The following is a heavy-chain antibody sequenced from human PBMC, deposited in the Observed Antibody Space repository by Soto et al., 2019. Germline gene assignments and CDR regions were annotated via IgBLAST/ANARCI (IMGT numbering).Heavy chain of an antibody. Sequence: QVQLVESGGGVVQPGRSLRLSCAASGFTFSSYGMHWVRQAPGKGLEWVAVIWYDGSNKYYADSVKGRFTISRDNSKNTLYLQMNSLRAEDTAVYYCARKAVLYYSYMDVWGKGTTVTVSS. CDR3: ARKAVLYYSYMDV. CDR1: GFTFSSYG. V-gene: IGHV3-33*01. D-gene: IGHD2-15*01. CDR2: IWYDGSNK. J-gene: IGHJ6*03.